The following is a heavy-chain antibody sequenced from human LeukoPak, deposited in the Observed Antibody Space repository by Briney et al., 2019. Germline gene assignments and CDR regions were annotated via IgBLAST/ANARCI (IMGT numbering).Heavy chain of an antibody. CDR2: ISSSSSTM. J-gene: IGHJ4*02. Sequence: PGGSLRLSCAASGFTFSNYNTNWVRQAPGKGLEWVSYISSSSSTMYYADSVKGRFTISRDNAKNSLYLQMNSLRAEDTAVYYCASLYGEILDYWGQGTLVTVSS. V-gene: IGHV3-48*01. CDR3: ASLYGEILDY. CDR1: GFTFSNYN. D-gene: IGHD4-17*01.